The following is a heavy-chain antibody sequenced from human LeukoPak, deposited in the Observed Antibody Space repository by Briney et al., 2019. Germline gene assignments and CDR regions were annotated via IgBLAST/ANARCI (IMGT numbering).Heavy chain of an antibody. CDR1: GGTFSSYA. Sequence: GSSVKVSCKASGGTFSSYAISWVRQAPGQGLEWMGEIIPIFGTTNYAQKFQGRVTITTDESTSTAYMELSSLRFEDTAVYYCARAPYNWKDLFDYWGQGTLVTVSS. CDR3: ARAPYNWKDLFDY. J-gene: IGHJ4*02. CDR2: IIPIFGTT. D-gene: IGHD1-20*01. V-gene: IGHV1-69*05.